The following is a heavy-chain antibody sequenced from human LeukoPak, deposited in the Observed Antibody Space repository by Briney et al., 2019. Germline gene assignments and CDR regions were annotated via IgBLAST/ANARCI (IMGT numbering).Heavy chain of an antibody. V-gene: IGHV3-53*01. Sequence: PGGSLRLSCAASGFIVSNNYMSWVRQAPGKGLEWVSVIYSGGGTYYADSVKGRFTISRDNSKNTVYLQMNSLRAEDTAVYYCARYYYDSSGYPYYFDYWGQGTLVTVSS. J-gene: IGHJ4*02. CDR3: ARYYYDSSGYPYYFDY. D-gene: IGHD3-22*01. CDR1: GFIVSNNY. CDR2: IYSGGGT.